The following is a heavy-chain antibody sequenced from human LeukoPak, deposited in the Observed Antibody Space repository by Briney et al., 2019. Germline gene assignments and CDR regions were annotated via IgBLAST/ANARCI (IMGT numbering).Heavy chain of an antibody. V-gene: IGHV3-49*04. Sequence: GGSLRLSCTPSGGTFGDYALGWVRQAPGKGLEWLGFITSKAFGGTAEYAAAVKGRFTISRDDSKSLAYLQMNSLKTEDTAVYYCTRDREAAAGINALDIWGQGTMVTVSS. J-gene: IGHJ3*02. D-gene: IGHD6-13*01. CDR2: ITSKAFGGTA. CDR1: GGTFGDYA. CDR3: TRDREAAAGINALDI.